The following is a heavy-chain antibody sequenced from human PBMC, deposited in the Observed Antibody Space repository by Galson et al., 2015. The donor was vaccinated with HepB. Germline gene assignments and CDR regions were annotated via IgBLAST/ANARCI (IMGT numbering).Heavy chain of an antibody. D-gene: IGHD4-23*01. V-gene: IGHV1-8*01. J-gene: IGHJ5*02. CDR3: ARGEADSGGYNWFDP. CDR1: GYTFTSYD. Sequence: SVKVSCKASGYTFTSYDIHWVRQATGQGLEWMGWMNHNSGNTGYAQKFQGRVTMTRNTSISTAYMELSSLRSEDTDVYYCARGEADSGGYNWFDPWGQGTLVTVSS. CDR2: MNHNSGNT.